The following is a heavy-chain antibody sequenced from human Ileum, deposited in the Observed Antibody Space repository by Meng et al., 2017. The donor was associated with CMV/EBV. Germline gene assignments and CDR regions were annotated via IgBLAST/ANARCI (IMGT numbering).Heavy chain of an antibody. Sequence: ASVKVPCTALGHNFTGYYMHWVRQAPGQGLEWMGWINPNSVGTNYTQKFQGRVTMTRDTSISTAYMELSRLRSDDTAVYYCAREYCSSTSCLGAFDIWGQGTMVTVSS. J-gene: IGHJ3*02. CDR2: INPNSVGT. V-gene: IGHV1-2*02. CDR1: GHNFTGYY. D-gene: IGHD2-2*01. CDR3: AREYCSSTSCLGAFDI.